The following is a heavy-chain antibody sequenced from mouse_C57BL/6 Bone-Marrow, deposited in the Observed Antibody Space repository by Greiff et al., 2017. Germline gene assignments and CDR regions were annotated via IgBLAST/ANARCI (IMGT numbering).Heavy chain of an antibody. Sequence: QVQLQQPGAELVKPGASVKMSCKASGYTFTSYWITWVKQRPGQGLEWIGDIYPGSGSTNYNEKFKSKATLTVDTSSSTAYMQRSSLTSEDCAVYYCARDDGYFQFAYWGQGTLVTVSA. J-gene: IGHJ3*01. D-gene: IGHD2-3*01. CDR3: ARDDGYFQFAY. CDR1: GYTFTSYW. CDR2: IYPGSGST. V-gene: IGHV1-55*01.